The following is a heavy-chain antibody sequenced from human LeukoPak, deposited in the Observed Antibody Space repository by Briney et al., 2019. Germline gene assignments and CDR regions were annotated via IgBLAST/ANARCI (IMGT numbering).Heavy chain of an antibody. CDR1: GGSVSSRNW. J-gene: IGHJ4*02. V-gene: IGHV4-4*02. D-gene: IGHD2-2*01. Sequence: QSSETLSLTCSVSGGSVSSRNWWSWFRQAPGKGLEWIGEIYHSGTTTYNPNIMSRVIMSVDKSKNQFSLKLSSVTAADTAVYYCASVRCSATSCYEFYFDYWGQGTLVTVSS. CDR2: IYHSGTT. CDR3: ASVRCSATSCYEFYFDY.